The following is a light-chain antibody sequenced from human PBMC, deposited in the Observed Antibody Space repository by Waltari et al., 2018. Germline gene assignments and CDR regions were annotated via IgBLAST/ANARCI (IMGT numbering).Light chain of an antibody. J-gene: IGKJ1*01. V-gene: IGKV3-20*01. CDR1: QSLSRT. CDR3: QKYGTLPAT. CDR2: DAS. Sequence: EIVLTQSPGTLSLSPGERATLSCRASQSLSRTLAWYQQKPGQAPRLRIYDASTRATGMPDRFSGSGFGTDFSLTISRLEAEDFAVYYCQKYGTLPATFGQGTTVEIK.